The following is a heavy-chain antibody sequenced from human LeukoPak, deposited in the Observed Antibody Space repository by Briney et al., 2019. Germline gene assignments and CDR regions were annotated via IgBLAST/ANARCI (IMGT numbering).Heavy chain of an antibody. D-gene: IGHD3-22*01. Sequence: SQTLSLTCTVSGGSISSGDYYWSWIRQPPGKGLEWIGYIYYSGSTYYNPSLKSRVTITVDTSKNQFSLKLSSVTAADTAVYYCARGLKSSGYYYYYYYYGMDVWGQGTTVTVSS. J-gene: IGHJ6*02. V-gene: IGHV4-30-4*01. CDR2: IYYSGST. CDR3: ARGLKSSGYYYYYYYYGMDV. CDR1: GGSISSGDYY.